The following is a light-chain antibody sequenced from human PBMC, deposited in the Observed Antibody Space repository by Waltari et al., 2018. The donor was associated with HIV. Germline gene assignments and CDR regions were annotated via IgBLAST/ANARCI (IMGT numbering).Light chain of an antibody. CDR2: DDS. CDR1: NMGSKS. V-gene: IGLV3-21*02. J-gene: IGLJ2*01. CDR3: RVWDSSSYHLV. Sequence: SYVLTQPPSVSVAPGPTARLTRGGNNMGSKSVHWYQQKPGQATVLVVYDDSDRPSGIPERFSCPTSGNTAALIISRVEAGDEADYYCRVWDSSSYHLVFGGGTKLTVL.